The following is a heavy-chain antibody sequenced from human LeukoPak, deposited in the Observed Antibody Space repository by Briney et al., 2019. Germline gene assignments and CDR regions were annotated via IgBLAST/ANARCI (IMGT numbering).Heavy chain of an antibody. Sequence: SETLSLTRTVSGGSISSSSYYWGWIRQPPGKGLEWIGTIYYSGTSYYNPSLKSRVSISVDTSKNQFSLKVSSVTAADTAVYYCARRGYSYALDSWGQGTLVTVSS. D-gene: IGHD5-18*01. CDR3: ARRGYSYALDS. CDR1: GGSISSSSYY. V-gene: IGHV4-39*01. CDR2: IYYSGTS. J-gene: IGHJ4*02.